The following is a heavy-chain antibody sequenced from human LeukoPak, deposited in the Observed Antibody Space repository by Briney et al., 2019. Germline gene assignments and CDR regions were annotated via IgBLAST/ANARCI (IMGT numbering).Heavy chain of an antibody. V-gene: IGHV3-48*01. D-gene: IGHD2-15*01. CDR1: GFTFRLYS. Sequence: PGGSLRLSCAASGFTFRLYSMNWVRQAPGKGLEWLSYISGLNTMYYADSVKGRFTISGDNAKNSLYLQMNNLRVEDTAVYYCARGRDTVVVLGATAYDFWGQGTLVTVSS. J-gene: IGHJ4*02. CDR3: ARGRDTVVVLGATAYDF. CDR2: ISGLNTM.